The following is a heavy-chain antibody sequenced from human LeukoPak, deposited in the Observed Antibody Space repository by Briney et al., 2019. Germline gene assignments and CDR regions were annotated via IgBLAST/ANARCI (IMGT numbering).Heavy chain of an antibody. D-gene: IGHD2-2*01. CDR2: INHSGST. Sequence: SETLSLTCAVYGGSFSGYYRSWIRQPPGKGLEWIGEINHSGSTNYNPSLKNRVTISVYTSKNQFSLKLSSVTAADTAVYYCARGRTADYWGQGTLVTVSS. CDR3: ARGRTADY. J-gene: IGHJ4*02. CDR1: GGSFSGYY. V-gene: IGHV4-34*01.